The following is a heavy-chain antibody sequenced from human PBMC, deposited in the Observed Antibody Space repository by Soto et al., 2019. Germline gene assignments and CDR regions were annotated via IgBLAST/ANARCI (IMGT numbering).Heavy chain of an antibody. V-gene: IGHV3-9*01. CDR2: ISWNSGSI. J-gene: IGHJ6*02. Sequence: PWGSLRLSCAASGFTFYDYAIHFCRQSPCKCLEWVSGISWNSGSIGYVDSVKGRFTISKDNAKNSLYLQMNSLRAEDTALYYCAKDMKRRYCSSTSCYMLGDYYYYGMDVWGQGTTVTVSS. CDR3: AKDMKRRYCSSTSCYMLGDYYYYGMDV. D-gene: IGHD2-2*02. CDR1: GFTFYDYA.